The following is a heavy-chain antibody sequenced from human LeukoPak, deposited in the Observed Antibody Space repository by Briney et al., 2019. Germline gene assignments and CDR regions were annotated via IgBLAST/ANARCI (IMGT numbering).Heavy chain of an antibody. Sequence: GGSLRLSCAASGFTFSDYYMSWIRQAPGKGLEWVSYISSSGSTIYYADSVKGRFTISRDNAKNSLYLQMNSLRAEDTAVYYCARVVSGGSCYWGSCYYNWNDDYYYYYMDVWGKGTTVTVSS. V-gene: IGHV3-11*01. D-gene: IGHD2-15*01. CDR2: ISSSGSTI. J-gene: IGHJ6*03. CDR1: GFTFSDYY. CDR3: ARVVSGGSCYWGSCYYNWNDDYYYYYMDV.